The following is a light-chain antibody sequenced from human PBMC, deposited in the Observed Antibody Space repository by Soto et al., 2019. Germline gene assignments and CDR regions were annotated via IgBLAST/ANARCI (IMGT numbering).Light chain of an antibody. V-gene: IGLV1-44*01. CDR3: ATWDDGRSAYV. J-gene: IGLJ1*01. Sequence: QSGLTQPRSASGTPGQRVTFSCSGSSSNIGGNTVSSFQHLPRTAPKLLIFSNSQRPSGVPDRFSGAKSGTSASLAIRGLQSEDEAHYYCATWDDGRSAYVFGTGTQVTVL. CDR1: SSNIGGNT. CDR2: SNS.